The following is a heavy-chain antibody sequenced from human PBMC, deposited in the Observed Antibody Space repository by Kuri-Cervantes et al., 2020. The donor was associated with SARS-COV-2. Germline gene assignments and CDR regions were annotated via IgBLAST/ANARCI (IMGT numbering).Heavy chain of an antibody. CDR3: ARSSDTAMERELDY. J-gene: IGHJ4*02. CDR1: GFTFSSYA. Sequence: LSLTCAASGFTFSSYAMHWVRQAPGKGLEWVALTSFDGTKKYYADSVKGRVTISRDNSKSTLYLQMNSLRPEDTAVYYCARSSDTAMERELDYWGQGTLVTVYS. D-gene: IGHD5-18*01. CDR2: TSFDGTKK. V-gene: IGHV3-30*04.